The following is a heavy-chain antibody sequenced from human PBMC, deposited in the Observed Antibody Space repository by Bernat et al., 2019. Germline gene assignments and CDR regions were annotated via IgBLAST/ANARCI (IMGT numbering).Heavy chain of an antibody. D-gene: IGHD6-19*01. CDR1: GFTFSSYS. CDR2: IHSSSSTI. Sequence: EVQLVESGGGLVQPGGSLRLSCAASGFTFSSYSMNWVRQAPGKGLEWVSYIHSSSSTIYYTDSVKGRFTISRDNAKNSLYLQMNSLRDEDTAVYYCAGRGGSSGWYDGYWGQGTLVTVSS. J-gene: IGHJ4*02. V-gene: IGHV3-48*02. CDR3: AGRGGSSGWYDGY.